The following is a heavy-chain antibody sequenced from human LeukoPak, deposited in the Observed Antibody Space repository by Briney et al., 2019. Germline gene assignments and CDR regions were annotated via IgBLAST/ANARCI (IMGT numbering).Heavy chain of an antibody. V-gene: IGHV1-2*02. CDR1: GYTFTGYY. Sequence: ASVKVSCKVSGYTFTGYYMHWVRQAPGQGLEWMGWINPESGGTNYAQQFQGRVTMTRDTSISTAYMELSNLRSDDTAVYYCARGVAAAGGRWFDPWGQGTLVTVSS. CDR3: ARGVAAAGGRWFDP. J-gene: IGHJ5*02. D-gene: IGHD6-13*01. CDR2: INPESGGT.